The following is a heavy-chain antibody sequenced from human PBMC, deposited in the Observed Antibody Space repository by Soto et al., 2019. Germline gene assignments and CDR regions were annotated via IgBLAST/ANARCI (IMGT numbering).Heavy chain of an antibody. CDR2: IYYSGST. D-gene: IGHD3-10*01. Sequence: SETLSLTCTVSGGSISNYYWSWIRQHPGKGLEWIGYIYYSGSTYYNPSLKSRVTISVDTSKNQFSLKLSSVTAADTAVYYCARSVTPWGQGTLVTVSS. J-gene: IGHJ5*02. CDR1: GGSISNYY. V-gene: IGHV4-59*06. CDR3: ARSVTP.